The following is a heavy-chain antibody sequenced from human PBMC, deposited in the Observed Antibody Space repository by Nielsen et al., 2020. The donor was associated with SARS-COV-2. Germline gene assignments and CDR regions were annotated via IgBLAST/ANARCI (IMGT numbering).Heavy chain of an antibody. CDR1: GFTFSSYA. J-gene: IGHJ6*02. Sequence: GESLKISCAASGFTFSSYAMSWVRQAPGKGLEWVSAISGSGGSTYYADSVKGRFTISRDNSKNTLYLQMNSLRAEDTAVYYCARIAVGHYYYYGMDVWGQGTTVTVSS. V-gene: IGHV3-23*01. CDR3: ARIAVGHYYYYGMDV. D-gene: IGHD6-19*01. CDR2: ISGSGGST.